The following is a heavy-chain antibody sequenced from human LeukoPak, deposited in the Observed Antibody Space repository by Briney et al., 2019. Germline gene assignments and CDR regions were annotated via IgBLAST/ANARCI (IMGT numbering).Heavy chain of an antibody. CDR1: GCSISSTQW. V-gene: IGHV4-4*02. CDR3: TRECGAFCHCGY. D-gene: IGHD1-26*01. Sequence: SETLSLTCGVSGCSISSTQWCRWVRQPPGQGLEWVGEISLTGETNYNPSLNGRVTMSLDGSRNQLSLTLTSVTAADTARYYCTRECGAFCHCGYWRQGTVVIVPP. J-gene: IGHJ4*02. CDR2: ISLTGET.